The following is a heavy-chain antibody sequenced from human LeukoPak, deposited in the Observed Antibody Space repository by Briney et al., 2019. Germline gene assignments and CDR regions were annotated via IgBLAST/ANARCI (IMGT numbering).Heavy chain of an antibody. CDR2: IYSSGST. Sequence: SQTLSLTCTVSGGSISSGSYYWSWIRQPAGKGLECIGRIYSSGSTNYNPSLKRRVTISVDTAKNQFSLKLSSVNAADTAVYYCAREGLGGSRNYYYYYGMDVWGHGTTVTVSS. V-gene: IGHV4-61*02. J-gene: IGHJ6*02. D-gene: IGHD3-10*01. CDR1: GGSISSGSYY. CDR3: AREGLGGSRNYYYYYGMDV.